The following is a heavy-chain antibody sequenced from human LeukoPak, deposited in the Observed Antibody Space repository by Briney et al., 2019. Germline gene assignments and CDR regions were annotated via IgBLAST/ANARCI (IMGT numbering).Heavy chain of an antibody. Sequence: PSETLSLTCTVSGGSISSRSNYWSWIRQPPGKGLEWIGEINHSGSTNYNPSLKSRVTISVDTSKNQFSLKLSSVTAADTAVYYCASSRSKESDYWGQGTLVTVSS. CDR1: GGSISSRSNY. CDR2: INHSGST. CDR3: ASSRSKESDY. D-gene: IGHD3-10*01. V-gene: IGHV4-39*07. J-gene: IGHJ4*02.